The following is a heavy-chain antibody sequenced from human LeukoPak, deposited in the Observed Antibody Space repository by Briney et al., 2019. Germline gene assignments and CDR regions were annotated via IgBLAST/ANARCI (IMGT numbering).Heavy chain of an antibody. CDR1: GGSISSDAYF. CDR3: ARTTNYYDSSDY. V-gene: IGHV4-61*02. Sequence: SETLSLTCTVSGGSISSDAYFCNWIRQPAGKGLEWIGRIYTSGSTNYNPSLKSRVTISVDTSKNQFSLKLSSVAAADTAVYYCARTTNYYDSSDYWGQGTLVTVSS. CDR2: IYTSGST. J-gene: IGHJ4*02. D-gene: IGHD3-22*01.